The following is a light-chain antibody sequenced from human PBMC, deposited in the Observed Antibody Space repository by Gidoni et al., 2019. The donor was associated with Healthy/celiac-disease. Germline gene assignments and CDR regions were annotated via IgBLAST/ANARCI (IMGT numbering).Light chain of an antibody. CDR3: QQYDNPPPLT. V-gene: IGKV1-33*01. J-gene: IGKJ4*01. CDR1: QDISNY. Sequence: DIQLTQSPSSLSASVGDRVTITCQASQDISNYLNWYQQKPGHATKLLIYDSSNFETWVLSRFSGIGSGTDFTFTISSLQPEDIATYYCQQYDNPPPLTFGGGTKVEIK. CDR2: DSS.